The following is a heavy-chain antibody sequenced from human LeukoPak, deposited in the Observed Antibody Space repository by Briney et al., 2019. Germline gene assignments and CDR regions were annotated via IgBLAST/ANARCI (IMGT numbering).Heavy chain of an antibody. V-gene: IGHV1-46*01. CDR2: INPSGGST. CDR1: GYTFTSYY. D-gene: IGHD3-10*01. J-gene: IGHJ4*02. Sequence: ASVTVSCTASGYTFTSYYMHWVRQAPGQGLEWMGIINPSGGSTSYAQKFQGRVTMTRDTSTSTVYMELSSLRSEDTAVYYCASNFGFGEFDFDYWGQGTLVTVSS. CDR3: ASNFGFGEFDFDY.